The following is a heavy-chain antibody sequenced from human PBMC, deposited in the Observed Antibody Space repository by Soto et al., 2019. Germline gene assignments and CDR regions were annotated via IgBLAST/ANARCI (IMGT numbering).Heavy chain of an antibody. J-gene: IGHJ5*02. CDR3: ARDKTHYDFWSGYYT. CDR1: GYTFTSYG. Sequence: RASVKVSCKASGYTFTSYGISCVRQAPGQGLEWMGWISAYNGNTNYAQKLQGRVTMTTDTSTSTAYMELRSLRSDDTAVYYCARDKTHYDFWSGYYTWGQGTLVTVSS. CDR2: ISAYNGNT. D-gene: IGHD3-3*01. V-gene: IGHV1-18*01.